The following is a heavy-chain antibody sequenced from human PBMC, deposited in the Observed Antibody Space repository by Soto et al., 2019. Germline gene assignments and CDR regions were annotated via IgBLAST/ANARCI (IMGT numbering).Heavy chain of an antibody. CDR1: GGSVSSGSYY. CDR2: IYYSGST. J-gene: IGHJ6*02. V-gene: IGHV4-61*01. CDR3: ARDIAYSSSSRYYYYYGMDV. D-gene: IGHD6-6*01. Sequence: QVQLQESGPGLVKPSETLSLTCTVSGGSVSSGSYYWSWIRQPPGKGLEWIGYIYYSGSTNYNPSLKSRVTISVDTSKNQFSLKLSSVTAADTAVYYCARDIAYSSSSRYYYYYGMDVWGQGTTVTVSS.